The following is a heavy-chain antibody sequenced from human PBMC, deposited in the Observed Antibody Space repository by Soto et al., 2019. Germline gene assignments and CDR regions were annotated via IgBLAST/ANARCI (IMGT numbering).Heavy chain of an antibody. J-gene: IGHJ4*02. D-gene: IGHD3-3*01. V-gene: IGHV3-23*01. CDR1: GFTFSTNA. CDR2: ISGSGNTI. Sequence: PGGSLRLSCAASGFTFSTNAMSWVRQAPGMGLEFVSLISGSGNTIYYADSVKGRFTISRDNSKNTVSLQMNSLRAEDTAVYYRAKVGYDTYGYYLRSLDYWGQGTLVTVSS. CDR3: AKVGYDTYGYYLRSLDY.